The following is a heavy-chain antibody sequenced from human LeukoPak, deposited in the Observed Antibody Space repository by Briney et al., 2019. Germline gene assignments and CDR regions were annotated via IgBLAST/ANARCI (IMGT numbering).Heavy chain of an antibody. J-gene: IGHJ4*02. V-gene: IGHV4-34*01. Sequence: SETLSLTCAVYGGSFSGYYWSWIRQPPGKGLECIGEINHSGSTNYNPSLKSRVTISVDRSTNQFSLKVTSVTAADTAVYYCATLRSVRYSSSWYGDYFDFWGQGSLVTVSS. CDR2: INHSGST. D-gene: IGHD6-13*01. CDR1: GGSFSGYY. CDR3: ATLRSVRYSSSWYGDYFDF.